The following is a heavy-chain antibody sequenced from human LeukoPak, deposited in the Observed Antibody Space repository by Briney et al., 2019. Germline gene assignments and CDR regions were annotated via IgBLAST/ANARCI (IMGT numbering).Heavy chain of an antibody. Sequence: GASLKISRKGSGYSFTSYWIGWVRQMPGKGLEWMRIIYPGDSDTRYSPSFQGQVTISADKSISTAYLQWSSLKASDTAMYYCARRTWNHYAFDIWGQGTMVTVSS. CDR1: GYSFTSYW. D-gene: IGHD1-14*01. CDR3: ARRTWNHYAFDI. V-gene: IGHV5-51*01. J-gene: IGHJ3*02. CDR2: IYPGDSDT.